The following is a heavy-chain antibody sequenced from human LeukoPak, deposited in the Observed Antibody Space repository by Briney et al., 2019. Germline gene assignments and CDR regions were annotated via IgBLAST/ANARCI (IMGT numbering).Heavy chain of an antibody. J-gene: IGHJ4*02. CDR2: IYYSGST. D-gene: IGHD3-10*01. Sequence: PSETLSLTCTVSGGSFSSGSFCWIGIRQPPGKTLEWIGYIYYSGSTDYTPSLKSRVTISLDTSKNHFSLKLTSVTAADTAENSRAFIDACLGLITPPRAFAYSGQGTLVTVSS. CDR1: GGSFSSGSFC. V-gene: IGHV4-61*03. CDR3: AFIDACLGLITPPRAFAY.